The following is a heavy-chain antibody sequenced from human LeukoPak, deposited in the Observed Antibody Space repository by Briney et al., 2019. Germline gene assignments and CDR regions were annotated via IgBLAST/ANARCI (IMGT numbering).Heavy chain of an antibody. CDR3: ARHSRRCSSTTCYTGAFDI. D-gene: IGHD2-2*02. CDR2: VYHSGDT. J-gene: IGHJ3*02. CDR1: GYSITSGYY. V-gene: IGHV4-38-2*02. Sequence: PSETLSLTCTISGYSITSGYYWGWIRQPPGKGLECIGSVYHSGDTYYNPSLKSRVTISVDTSENQFSLKLASVTAADTALYFCARHSRRCSSTTCYTGAFDIWGPGTTVTVSS.